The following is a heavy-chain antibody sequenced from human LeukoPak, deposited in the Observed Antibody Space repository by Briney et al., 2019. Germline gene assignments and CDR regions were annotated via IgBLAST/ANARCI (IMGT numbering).Heavy chain of an antibody. V-gene: IGHV3-23*01. Sequence: GGSLRLSCAASGFTFSTYAMSWVRQAPGKGLEWVSSIGGSSTYYAAAVKGRFTISRDNAKNSLYLQMNSLRAEDTAVYYCARDLGAYYHDLADWGQGTLVTVSS. D-gene: IGHD3-22*01. CDR2: IGGSST. CDR3: ARDLGAYYHDLAD. J-gene: IGHJ4*02. CDR1: GFTFSTYA.